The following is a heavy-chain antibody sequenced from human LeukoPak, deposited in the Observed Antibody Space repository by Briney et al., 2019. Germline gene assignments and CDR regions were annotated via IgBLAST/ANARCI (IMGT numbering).Heavy chain of an antibody. D-gene: IGHD5-24*01. J-gene: IGHJ4*02. Sequence: PGGPLRLSCTGSGFTVSSSYMSWVRQTPGKGLEWVSVMYSGGTTYYADSMKGRFTISRDSSKNTVNLQMNSLRAEDTAVYYCARDRRDGYCLGHWGQGTLVTVSS. V-gene: IGHV3-66*01. CDR3: ARDRRDGYCLGH. CDR1: GFTVSSSY. CDR2: MYSGGTT.